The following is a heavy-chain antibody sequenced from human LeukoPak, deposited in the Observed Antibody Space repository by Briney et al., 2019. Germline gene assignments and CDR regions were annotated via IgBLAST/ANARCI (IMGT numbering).Heavy chain of an antibody. CDR2: INPNSGGT. CDR3: ARGLQLVPCDY. D-gene: IGHD6-13*01. V-gene: IGHV1-2*06. J-gene: IGHJ4*02. Sequence: ASVKVSCKASGGTFSSYAISWVRQAPGQGLEWMGRINPNSGGTNYAQKFQGRVTMTRDTSISTAYMELSRLRSDDTAVYYCARGLQLVPCDYWGQGTLVTVSS. CDR1: GGTFSSYA.